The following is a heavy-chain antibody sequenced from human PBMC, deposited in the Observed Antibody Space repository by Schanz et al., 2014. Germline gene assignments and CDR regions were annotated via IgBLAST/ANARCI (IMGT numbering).Heavy chain of an antibody. CDR3: ARVSMEFERGKSYYYYMDV. Sequence: QVQLVQSWAEVKGPGASVKVSCKASGYTFVSYSMHWVRQAPGQGLEWMGWMNPDSGNTGYAQKFQGRVTMTRNTSISTAYMELNSLTSEDTAVYYCARVSMEFERGKSYYYYMDVWGRGTTVTVSS. V-gene: IGHV1-8*02. J-gene: IGHJ6*03. CDR1: GYTFVSYS. D-gene: IGHD3-10*01. CDR2: MNPDSGNT.